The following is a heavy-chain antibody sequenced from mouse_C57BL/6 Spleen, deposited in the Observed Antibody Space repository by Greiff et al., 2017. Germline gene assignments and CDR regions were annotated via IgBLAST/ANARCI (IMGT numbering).Heavy chain of an antibody. Sequence: DVMLVESGGGLVKPGGSLKLSCAASGFTFSDYGMHWVRQAPEKGLEWVAYISSGSSTIYYADTVKGRFTISRDNAKNTLFLQMTSLRSEDTAMYYCARDDYDEGGSLDWGQGTTLTVSS. CDR2: ISSGSSTI. J-gene: IGHJ2*01. CDR1: GFTFSDYG. V-gene: IGHV5-17*01. CDR3: ARDDYDEGGSLD. D-gene: IGHD2-4*01.